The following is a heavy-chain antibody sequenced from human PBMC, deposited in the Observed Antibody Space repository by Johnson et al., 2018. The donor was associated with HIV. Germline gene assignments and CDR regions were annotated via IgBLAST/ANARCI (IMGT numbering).Heavy chain of an antibody. J-gene: IGHJ3*02. CDR3: AKGRTYYYDSSGSPWDAFDI. CDR1: GFTFSSYA. D-gene: IGHD3-22*01. V-gene: IGHV3-30*04. CDR2: ISYDGSNK. Sequence: QVQLVESGGGLVKPGGSLRLSCVGSGFTFSSYAMHWVRQAPGKGMEWVAVISYDGSNKYYADSVKGRFTISRDNSKNTLYLQMNSLRAEDTALYYCAKGRTYYYDSSGSPWDAFDIWGQGTMVTVSS.